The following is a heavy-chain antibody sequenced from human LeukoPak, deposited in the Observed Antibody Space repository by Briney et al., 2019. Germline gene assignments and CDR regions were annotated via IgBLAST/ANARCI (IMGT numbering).Heavy chain of an antibody. D-gene: IGHD3-16*02. V-gene: IGHV1-69*04. CDR3: ARVPYDYVWGSYRSGPSLYFDY. CDR1: GGTFSSYA. CDR2: IIPILGIA. J-gene: IGHJ4*02. Sequence: ASVKVSCKASGGTFSSYAISWVRQAPGQGLECMGRIIPILGIANYAQKLQGRVTMTTDTSTSTAYMELRSLRSDDTAVYYCARVPYDYVWGSYRSGPSLYFDYWGQGTLVTVSS.